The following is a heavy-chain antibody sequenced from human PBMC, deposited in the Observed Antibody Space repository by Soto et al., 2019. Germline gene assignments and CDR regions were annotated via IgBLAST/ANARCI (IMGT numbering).Heavy chain of an antibody. CDR3: ARSDLVGPTVTSFDY. CDR2: IIPILDIT. V-gene: IGHV1-69*02. Sequence: QLQLVQSGAEVKKPGSSVKVSCKASGGTFSSYTISWVRQAPGQGLEWMGRIIPILDITNYAQKFQSRVTITADKTTSTAYMELSSLSSEHTAVYYCARSDLVGPTVTSFDYWGEGTLVTVSS. CDR1: GGTFSSYT. D-gene: IGHD4-17*01. J-gene: IGHJ4*02.